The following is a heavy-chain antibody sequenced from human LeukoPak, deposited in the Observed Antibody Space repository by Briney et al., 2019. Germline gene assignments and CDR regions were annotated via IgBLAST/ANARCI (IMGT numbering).Heavy chain of an antibody. J-gene: IGHJ4*02. CDR3: ARSLDILTGYHYYFDY. CDR2: IYPGDSDT. Sequence: GESLKISCKGSAYNFTTYRIGWVRQMPGKGLEWMGIIYPGDSDTRYSPSFQGQVTISADKSISTAYLQWSSLKASDTAMYYCARSLDILTGYHYYFDYWGQGTLVTVSS. D-gene: IGHD3-9*01. CDR1: AYNFTTYR. V-gene: IGHV5-51*01.